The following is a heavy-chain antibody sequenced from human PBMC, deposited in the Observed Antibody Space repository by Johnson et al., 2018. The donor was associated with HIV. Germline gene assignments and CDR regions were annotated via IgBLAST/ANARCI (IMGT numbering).Heavy chain of an antibody. V-gene: IGHV3-7*05. CDR1: GITFSSYW. D-gene: IGHD3-10*01. Sequence: VQLVESGGGLVQPGGSLRLSCAASGITFSSYWMSWVRQAPGKGLEWVANIKQDGREKYYVDSVKGRFTISRDNAKNSLYIQMKSLRDEDTALYYCARHGLPFVSYAFDIWGQGTMVTVSS. J-gene: IGHJ3*02. CDR2: IKQDGREK. CDR3: ARHGLPFVSYAFDI.